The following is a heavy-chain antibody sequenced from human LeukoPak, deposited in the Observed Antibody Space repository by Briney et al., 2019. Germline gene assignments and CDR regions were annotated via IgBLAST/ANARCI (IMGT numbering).Heavy chain of an antibody. V-gene: IGHV3-20*04. D-gene: IGHD3-10*01. Sequence: GGSLRLSCAASGFTFDDYGMSWVRQAPGKGLEWVSGINWNGGSTGYADSVKGRFTISRDNAKNSLYLQMNSLRAEDTALYYCARRFGDLSSYYMDVWGKGTTVTVSS. CDR2: INWNGGST. CDR1: GFTFDDYG. CDR3: ARRFGDLSSYYMDV. J-gene: IGHJ6*03.